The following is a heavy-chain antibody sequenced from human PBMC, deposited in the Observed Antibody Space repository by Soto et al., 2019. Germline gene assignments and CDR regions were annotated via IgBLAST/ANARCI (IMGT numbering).Heavy chain of an antibody. J-gene: IGHJ4*02. V-gene: IGHV1-3*01. D-gene: IGHD3-22*01. CDR2: INAGNGKT. CDR1: GYVFSSYT. CDR3: AREFRNYASSVGY. Sequence: QVQLVQSGAEVKMSGASVKVSCKASGYVFSSYTLHWVRQAPGQRLEWMGWINAGNGKTKYAQMFQDRVTMSRDTSANTVYMELNSLRSEDTAVYYCAREFRNYASSVGYWGQGTLVSVSS.